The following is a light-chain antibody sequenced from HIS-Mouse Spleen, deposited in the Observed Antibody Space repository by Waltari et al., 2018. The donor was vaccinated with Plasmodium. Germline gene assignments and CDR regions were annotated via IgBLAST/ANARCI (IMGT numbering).Light chain of an antibody. Sequence: SSQLTQPPSVSVSPGPTARITCYGDALPKQYAYWYQQKPGQAPVPVIYKDSERPSGIPERFSGSSSGTTVTLTISGVQAEDEADYYCQSADSSGTYRVFGGGTKLTVL. CDR1: ALPKQY. J-gene: IGLJ2*01. CDR3: QSADSSGTYRV. V-gene: IGLV3-25*03. CDR2: KDS.